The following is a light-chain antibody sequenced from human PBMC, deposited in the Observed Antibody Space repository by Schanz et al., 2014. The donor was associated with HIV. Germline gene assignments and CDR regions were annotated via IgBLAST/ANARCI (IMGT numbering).Light chain of an antibody. CDR3: HQYGSSPPYT. CDR1: QSVSSSY. V-gene: IGKV3-20*01. J-gene: IGKJ2*01. Sequence: EIVLTQSPGTLSLSPGERANLSCRASQSVSSSYLAWYQQKPGQAPTLLIYGASSRATDIPDRFSGSGSGTDFTLTISRLEPEDFAVYYCHQYGSSPPYTFGQGTKLEIK. CDR2: GAS.